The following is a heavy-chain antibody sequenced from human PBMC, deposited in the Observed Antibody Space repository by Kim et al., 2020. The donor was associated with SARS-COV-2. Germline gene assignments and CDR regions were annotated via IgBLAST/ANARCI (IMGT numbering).Heavy chain of an antibody. CDR2: ISGSGGST. V-gene: IGHV3-23*01. J-gene: IGHJ4*02. CDR1: GFTFSSYA. Sequence: GGSLRLSCAASGFTFSSYAMSWVRQAPGKGLEWVSAISGSGGSTYYADSVKGRFTISRDNSKNTLYLQMNSLRAEDTAVYYCAKSYYDYVWGRSVFDYWGQGTLVTVSS. D-gene: IGHD3-16*01. CDR3: AKSYYDYVWGRSVFDY.